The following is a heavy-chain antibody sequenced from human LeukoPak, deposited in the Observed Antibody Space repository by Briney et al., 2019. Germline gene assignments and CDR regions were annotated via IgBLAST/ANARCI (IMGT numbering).Heavy chain of an antibody. D-gene: IGHD6-19*01. J-gene: IGHJ4*02. CDR1: GGSFKSYY. V-gene: IGHV4-59*01. Sequence: SETMSLTCTVSGGSFKSYYWSWIRQPPGKGLEWIGNIFYSGRTIYSPSLKSRVTISVDTSSLDTSKNQFSLNLTSVTAADTAVYYCARLSSLGGWYYFWGQGTLVTVSS. CDR3: ARLSSLGGWYYF. CDR2: IFYSGRT.